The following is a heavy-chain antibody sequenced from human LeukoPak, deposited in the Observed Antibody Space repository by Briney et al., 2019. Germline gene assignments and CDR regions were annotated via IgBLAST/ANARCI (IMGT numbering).Heavy chain of an antibody. D-gene: IGHD3-22*01. V-gene: IGHV3-23*01. J-gene: IGHJ4*02. CDR3: AKDRSLTLPTFERSGYYYY. CDR1: GFTFSSYA. CDR2: ISGSGGST. Sequence: GSLRLSCAASGFTFSSYAMSWVHQAPPKGLEWVSAISGSGGSTYYAGSVKGRFTISRDNSKNTLYLQMNSLRAEHTAVYYCAKDRSLTLPTFERSGYYYYWGQGTLVTVSS.